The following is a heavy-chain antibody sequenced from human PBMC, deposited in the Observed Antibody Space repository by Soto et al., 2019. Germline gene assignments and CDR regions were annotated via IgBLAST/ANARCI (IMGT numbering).Heavy chain of an antibody. Sequence: SETLSLTCTVSGGSISSGGYYWSWIRQHPGKGLEWIGYIYYSGSTYYNPSLKSRVTISIDTSKNQFSLTLKSVTAADTAVYYCASGGNWFDPWGQGVLVTVSS. D-gene: IGHD3-16*01. J-gene: IGHJ5*02. CDR1: GGSISSGGYY. V-gene: IGHV4-31*03. CDR3: ASGGNWFDP. CDR2: IYYSGST.